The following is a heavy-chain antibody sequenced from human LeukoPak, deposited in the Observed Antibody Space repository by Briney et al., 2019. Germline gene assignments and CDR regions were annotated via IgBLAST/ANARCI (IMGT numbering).Heavy chain of an antibody. Sequence: PSETLSLTCAVYGGSFSGYYWSWIRQPPGKGLEWIGEINHSGSTNYNPSLKSRVTISVDTSKNQFSLKLSSVTAADTAVYYCARGVNYYDSSGYYHGSIDYWGQGTLVTVSS. CDR2: INHSGST. J-gene: IGHJ4*02. CDR1: GGSFSGYY. D-gene: IGHD3-22*01. CDR3: ARGVNYYDSSGYYHGSIDY. V-gene: IGHV4-34*01.